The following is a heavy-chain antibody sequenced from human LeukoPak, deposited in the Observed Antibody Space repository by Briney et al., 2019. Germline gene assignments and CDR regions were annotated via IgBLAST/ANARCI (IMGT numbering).Heavy chain of an antibody. J-gene: IGHJ6*03. CDR1: GFTFSDYY. CDR2: ISSSGSTI. Sequence: GGSLRLSCAASGFTFSDYYMSWIRQAPGKGLEWVSYISSSGSTIYYADSVKGRFTISRDNAKNSLYLQMNSLRTEDTAVYYCARDTAMAESMDVWGKGTTVTVSS. CDR3: ARDTAMAESMDV. D-gene: IGHD5-18*01. V-gene: IGHV3-11*04.